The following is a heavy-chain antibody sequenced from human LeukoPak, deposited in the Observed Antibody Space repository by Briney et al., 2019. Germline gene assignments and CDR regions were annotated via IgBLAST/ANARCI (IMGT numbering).Heavy chain of an antibody. J-gene: IGHJ4*02. CDR1: GGSFSGYY. Sequence: PSETLSLTCAVYGGSFSGYYWSWIRQPPGKGLEWIGEINHRGSTNYNPSLKSRVTISVDTSKNQFSLKLSSVTAADTAVYYCARGGGSRYYGSGSFTRRDYYFDYWGQGTLVTVSS. V-gene: IGHV4-34*01. CDR2: INHRGST. D-gene: IGHD3-10*01. CDR3: ARGGGSRYYGSGSFTRRDYYFDY.